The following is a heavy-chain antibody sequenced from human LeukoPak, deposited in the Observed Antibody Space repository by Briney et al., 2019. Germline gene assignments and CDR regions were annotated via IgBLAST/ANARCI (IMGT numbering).Heavy chain of an antibody. V-gene: IGHV4-59*01. CDR2: IYYSGST. D-gene: IGHD3-10*01. Sequence: PSETLSLTCTVSGGSISSYYWSWIRQPPGKGLEWIGYIYYSGSTNYNPSLKSRVTISVDTSKNHFSLKLSSVTAADTAVYYCARVYGSGSYYIDYWGQGTLVTVSS. J-gene: IGHJ4*02. CDR1: GGSISSYY. CDR3: ARVYGSGSYYIDY.